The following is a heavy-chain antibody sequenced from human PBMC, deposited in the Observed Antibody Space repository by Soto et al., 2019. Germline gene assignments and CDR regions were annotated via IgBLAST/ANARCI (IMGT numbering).Heavy chain of an antibody. D-gene: IGHD3-10*01. CDR2: IYYSGST. Sequence: QVQLQESGPGLVKPSETLSLTCTVSGGSISSYYWSWIRQPPGKGLEWIGYIYYSGSTNYNPSLKSRVTLSVDTSKNQFSLKLSSVPAADTAVYYCARDYYGSGRPPLGYWGQGTLVTVSS. J-gene: IGHJ4*02. CDR3: ARDYYGSGRPPLGY. CDR1: GGSISSYY. V-gene: IGHV4-59*01.